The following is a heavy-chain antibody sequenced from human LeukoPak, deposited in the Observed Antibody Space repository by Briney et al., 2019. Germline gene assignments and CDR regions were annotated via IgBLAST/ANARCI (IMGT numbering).Heavy chain of an antibody. CDR2: ISGSGGST. CDR3: ASVVASAGSYHLYLSYFDY. Sequence: GGSLRLSCAASGFTFSSYAMSWVRQAPGKGLEWVSAISGSGGSTYYADSVKGRFTISGDNSKNTLYLQMNSLRAEDTAVYYCASVVASAGSYHLYLSYFDYWGQGTLVTVSS. J-gene: IGHJ4*02. V-gene: IGHV3-23*01. D-gene: IGHD3-10*01. CDR1: GFTFSSYA.